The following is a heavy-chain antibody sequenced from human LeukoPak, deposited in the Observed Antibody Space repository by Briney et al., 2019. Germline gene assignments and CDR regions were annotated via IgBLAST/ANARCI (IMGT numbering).Heavy chain of an antibody. V-gene: IGHV4-39*01. CDR2: FYHSGTT. J-gene: IGHJ4*02. Sequence: KPSETLSLTCTVSGVSIRSTAYFWGWIRQPPGKGLEWIGSFYHSGTTYYNVSLKSRTTISAGSSENQFSLKLSSVTAADTAVYYCARLGWGFGSGYYVGGFAYWGQGILVTVSS. CDR3: ARLGWGFGSGYYVGGFAY. D-gene: IGHD6-19*01. CDR1: GVSIRSTAYF.